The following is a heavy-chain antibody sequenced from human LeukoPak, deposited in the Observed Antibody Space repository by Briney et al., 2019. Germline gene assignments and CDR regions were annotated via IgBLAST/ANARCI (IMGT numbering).Heavy chain of an antibody. CDR2: IHTNGST. CDR3: ARNLAVAGTRWYFDL. J-gene: IGHJ2*01. D-gene: IGHD6-19*01. Sequence: SETLSLTCTVSGGSVSSGHYSWTWMRQPAGKGLEWIGRIHTNGSTNYNPSLKSRVTMSVDTSKNQFSLKLSSVTAADTAVYYCARNLAVAGTRWYFDLWGRGTLVTVSS. CDR1: GGSVSSGHYS. V-gene: IGHV4-61*02.